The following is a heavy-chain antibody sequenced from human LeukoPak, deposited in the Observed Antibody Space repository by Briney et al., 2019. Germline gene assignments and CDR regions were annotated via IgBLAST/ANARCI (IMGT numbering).Heavy chain of an antibody. CDR2: ISWDSSNA. Sequence: GRSLRLSCVGSGFSLDDYAMHWVRQVPGKGLEWVSSISWDSSNAAYADSVKGRFTISRDNAKNSLYLQLNSLRPGDTAFYYCIKDMGFDLLKDAFHIWGQGTLVTVSS. J-gene: IGHJ3*02. CDR3: IKDMGFDLLKDAFHI. CDR1: GFSLDDYA. D-gene: IGHD3-9*01. V-gene: IGHV3-9*01.